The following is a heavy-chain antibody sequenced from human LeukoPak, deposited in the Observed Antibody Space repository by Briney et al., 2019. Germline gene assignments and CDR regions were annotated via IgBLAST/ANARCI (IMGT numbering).Heavy chain of an antibody. Sequence: SETLSPTCTVSGGSISSSSYFWGWIRQPPGKGLEWIGSIYYSGSTYYNPSLKSRVTISVDTSKNQFSLKLSSATAADTAVYYCARDQGRGSSWSDYWGQGTLVTVSS. CDR2: IYYSGST. CDR1: GGSISSSSYF. V-gene: IGHV4-39*07. J-gene: IGHJ4*02. D-gene: IGHD6-13*01. CDR3: ARDQGRGSSWSDY.